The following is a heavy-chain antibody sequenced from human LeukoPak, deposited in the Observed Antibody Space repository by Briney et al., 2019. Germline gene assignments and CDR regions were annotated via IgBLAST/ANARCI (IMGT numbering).Heavy chain of an antibody. CDR1: GYTFTGYY. D-gene: IGHD4-23*01. CDR2: INPNSGGT. CDR3: ARDRYDYGGNSGGYYYYYMDV. J-gene: IGHJ6*03. Sequence: ASLKVSCKASGYTFTGYYMHWVRQAPGQGLEWMGWINPNSGGTNYAQKFQGRVTMTRDTSISTAYMELSRLRSDDTAVDYCARDRYDYGGNSGGYYYYYMDVWGKGTTVTVSS. V-gene: IGHV1-2*02.